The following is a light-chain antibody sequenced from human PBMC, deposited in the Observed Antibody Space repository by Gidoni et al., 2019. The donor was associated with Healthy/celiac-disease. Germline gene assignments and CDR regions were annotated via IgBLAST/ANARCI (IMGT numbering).Light chain of an antibody. J-gene: IGKJ3*01. CDR1: QSLLHSNGYNY. CDR2: LGS. V-gene: IGKV2-28*01. CDR3: MQALQTPRT. Sequence: DSVMTQSPLSLPVTPGEPASISCRSSQSLLHSNGYNYLDWYLQKPGQSPQLLIYLGSNRASGVPDRFSGSGSCTDFTLKISRVEAEDVGVYYCMQALQTPRTFGPGTKVDIK.